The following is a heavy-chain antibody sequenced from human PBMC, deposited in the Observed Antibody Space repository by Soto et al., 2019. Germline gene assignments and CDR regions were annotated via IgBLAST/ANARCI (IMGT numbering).Heavy chain of an antibody. Sequence: DVQLEESGGGLIQPGGSLRLSCAVSGFTVSNNYMTWVRQAPGEGLEWVALIYSSGGTKYADSVRGSFTISRDNTKNTLYLQMNSLKFQDTAVYYCARDPPGIAASGSYNWGQGTLVTVSS. D-gene: IGHD6-13*01. J-gene: IGHJ4*02. CDR3: ARDPPGIAASGSYN. CDR1: GFTVSNNY. CDR2: IYSSGGT. V-gene: IGHV3-53*01.